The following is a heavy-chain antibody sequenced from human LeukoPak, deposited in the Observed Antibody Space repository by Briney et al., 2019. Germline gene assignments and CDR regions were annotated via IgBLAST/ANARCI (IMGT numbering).Heavy chain of an antibody. CDR2: IYSGGST. J-gene: IGHJ6*02. CDR3: AKVSGGGLYYDGMDV. Sequence: GGSLRLSCAASGFTVSSNYMSWVRQAPGKGLEWVSVIYSGGSTYYADSVKGRFTISRDNSKNTLYLQMNSLRAEDTAVYYCAKVSGGGLYYDGMDVWGQGTTVTVSS. CDR1: GFTVSSNY. V-gene: IGHV3-53*01. D-gene: IGHD1-14*01.